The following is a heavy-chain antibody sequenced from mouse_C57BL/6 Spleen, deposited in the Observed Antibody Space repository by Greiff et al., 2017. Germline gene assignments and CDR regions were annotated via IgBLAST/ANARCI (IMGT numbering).Heavy chain of an antibody. V-gene: IGHV5-4*03. Sequence: EVKLMESGGGLVKPGGSLKLSCAASGFTFSSYAMSWVRQTPEKRLEWVATISVGGSYTDYPDNVKGRFTISRDTAKNNLYLQMSLLQSEDTAMYYCASLLYYGSYSSHSMDYWGQGTSLTVSS. CDR3: ASLLYYGSYSSHSMDY. J-gene: IGHJ4*01. CDR2: ISVGGSYT. CDR1: GFTFSSYA. D-gene: IGHD1-1*01.